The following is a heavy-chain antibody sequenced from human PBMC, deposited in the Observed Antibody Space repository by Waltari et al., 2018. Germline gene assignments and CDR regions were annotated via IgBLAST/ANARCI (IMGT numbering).Heavy chain of an antibody. J-gene: IGHJ4*02. Sequence: QLQLQESGSGLVKPSQTLSLTCAVSGGSISSGGYSWSWIRQPPGKGLEWIGYIYHSGSTYYNPALKSRVTISVDRSKNQFSLKLSSVTAADTAVYYCARGGQYSGSYPHFDYWGQGTLVTVSS. CDR2: IYHSGST. CDR1: GGSISSGGYS. CDR3: ARGGQYSGSYPHFDY. D-gene: IGHD1-26*01. V-gene: IGHV4-30-2*01.